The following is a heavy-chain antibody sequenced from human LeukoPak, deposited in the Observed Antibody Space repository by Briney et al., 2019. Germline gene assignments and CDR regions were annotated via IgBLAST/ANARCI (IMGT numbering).Heavy chain of an antibody. D-gene: IGHD2-15*01. Sequence: ASVKVSCKASGYTFTGYYMHWVRQAPGQGLEWMGRINPNSGGTNYAQKFQGRVTITRNTSISTAYMELSSLRSEDTAVYYCARVGYPQSGIYYYYYMDVWGKGTTVTVSS. CDR2: INPNSGGT. V-gene: IGHV1-2*06. J-gene: IGHJ6*03. CDR3: ARVGYPQSGIYYYYYMDV. CDR1: GYTFTGYY.